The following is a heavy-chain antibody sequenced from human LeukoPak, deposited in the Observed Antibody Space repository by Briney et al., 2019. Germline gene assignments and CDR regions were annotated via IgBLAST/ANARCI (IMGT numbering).Heavy chain of an antibody. Sequence: GGSLRLSCAASGFTFSSYAMIWVRQAPGKGLEWVSTISGSGDSTYYADSVKGRFTISRDNSKNTLYLQMNSLRAEDTAVYYCAKAFAYGYGYLDYWGQGTLVTVSS. V-gene: IGHV3-23*01. J-gene: IGHJ4*02. CDR3: AKAFAYGYGYLDY. CDR1: GFTFSSYA. D-gene: IGHD5-18*01. CDR2: ISGSGDST.